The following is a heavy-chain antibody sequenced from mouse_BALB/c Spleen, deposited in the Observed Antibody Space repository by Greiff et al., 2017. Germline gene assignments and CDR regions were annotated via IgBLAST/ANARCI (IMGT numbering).Heavy chain of an antibody. CDR3: ARGGSTTVGFDY. CDR1: GFTFSSYA. CDR2: ISSGGST. J-gene: IGHJ2*01. D-gene: IGHD1-1*01. Sequence: DVQLVESGGGLVKPGGSLKLSCAASGFTFSSYAMSWVRQTPEKRLEWVASISSGGSTYYPDSVKGRFTISRDNARNILYLQMSSLRSEDTAMYYCARGGSTTVGFDYWGQGTTLTVSS. V-gene: IGHV5-6-5*01.